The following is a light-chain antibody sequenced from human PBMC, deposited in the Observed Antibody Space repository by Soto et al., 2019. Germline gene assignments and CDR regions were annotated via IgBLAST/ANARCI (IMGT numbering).Light chain of an antibody. J-gene: IGKJ4*01. Sequence: DIQMTQSPSSLSASVGDRVTITCRASQSISSYLNWFQQKPGKAHNLLIYATSSLQSGVPSRFSGSGSGTDFTLTISSLQPEDFATYYCQQSYSTPLTFGGGTKVEMK. CDR1: QSISSY. V-gene: IGKV1-39*01. CDR2: ATS. CDR3: QQSYSTPLT.